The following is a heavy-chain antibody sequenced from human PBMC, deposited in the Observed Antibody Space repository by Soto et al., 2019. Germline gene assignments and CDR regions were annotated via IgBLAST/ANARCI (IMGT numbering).Heavy chain of an antibody. CDR3: AREEGVVARAFDY. D-gene: IGHD2-15*01. V-gene: IGHV3-33*01. CDR2: IWHDGSNK. CDR1: GFMFSSYG. Sequence: QVQLVESGGGVVQPGRSLRLSCAASGFMFSSYGMHWVRQAPGKGLEWVAIIWHDGSNKYYADSVKGRFTISRDHSKNTLSRQMNRLRAEDTAVYSCAREEGVVARAFDYWGQGTLVTVSS. J-gene: IGHJ4*02.